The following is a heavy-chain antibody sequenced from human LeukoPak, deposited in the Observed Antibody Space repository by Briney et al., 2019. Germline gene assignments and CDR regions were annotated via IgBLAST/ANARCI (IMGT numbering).Heavy chain of an antibody. V-gene: IGHV1-69*13. CDR2: IIPIFGTA. J-gene: IGHJ6*02. CDR3: ARRGYSSTNYYYCGMDV. CDR1: GGTFSSYA. Sequence: ASVKVSCKASGGTFSSYAISWVRQAPGQGLEWMGGIIPIFGTANYAQKFQGRVTITADESTSTAYMELSSLRSEDTAVYYCARRGYSSTNYYYCGMDVWGQGTTVTVSS. D-gene: IGHD6-13*01.